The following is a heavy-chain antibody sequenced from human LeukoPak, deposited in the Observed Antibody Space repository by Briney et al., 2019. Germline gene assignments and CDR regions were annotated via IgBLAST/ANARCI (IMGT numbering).Heavy chain of an antibody. J-gene: IGHJ4*02. CDR1: RFTISSSY. CDR3: ARGCSDGSCYDY. Sequence: GGSLRLSCAASRFTISSSYMNWVRQAPGKGLEWVSVIYSGGSTYYADPVKGRFTISRDNSKNTLYLQMNSLRAEDTAVYYCARGCSDGSCYDYWGQGTLVTVSS. CDR2: IYSGGST. D-gene: IGHD2-15*01. V-gene: IGHV3-53*01.